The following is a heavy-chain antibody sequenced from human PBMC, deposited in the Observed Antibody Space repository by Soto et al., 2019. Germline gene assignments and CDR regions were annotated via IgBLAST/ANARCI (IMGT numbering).Heavy chain of an antibody. V-gene: IGHV1-8*01. D-gene: IGHD1-26*01. CDR1: GYTFTSYD. Sequence: QVQLVQSGAEVKKPGASVKVSCKASGYTFTSYDINWVRQATGQGLEWMGWMNPNSGTTGYAQKFQGRVTMTRNTSNTTAYMELSSLRSEDTAVYYCAREISGSYRFDYWGQGTLVTVSS. CDR2: MNPNSGTT. CDR3: AREISGSYRFDY. J-gene: IGHJ4*02.